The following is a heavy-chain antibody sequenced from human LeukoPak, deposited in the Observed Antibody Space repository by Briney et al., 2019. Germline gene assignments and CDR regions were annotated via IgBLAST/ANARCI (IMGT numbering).Heavy chain of an antibody. V-gene: IGHV3-23*01. CDR2: ISGTGGSA. D-gene: IGHD3-3*01. J-gene: IGHJ1*01. CDR1: GFTFNNYA. CDR3: AQAEKRESGHRFQH. Sequence: PGRSLRLSCAASGFTFNNYAMNWVRQGPGEGLEWVSAISGTGGSAYYADSVKGRFTISRDNSKNTLYLEMSSLRADDTAVYYCAQAEKRESGHRFQHWGQGILVTVSS.